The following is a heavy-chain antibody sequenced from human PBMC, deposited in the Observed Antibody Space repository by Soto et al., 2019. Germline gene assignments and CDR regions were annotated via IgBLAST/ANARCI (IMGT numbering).Heavy chain of an antibody. CDR2: MNPNSGNT. CDR3: AITHLRFGEHHY. CDR1: GYTFTSYD. V-gene: IGHV1-8*01. J-gene: IGHJ4*02. D-gene: IGHD3-10*01. Sequence: QVQLVQSGAEVKKPGASVKVSCKASGYTFTSYDINWVRQATGQGLAWMGWMNPNSGNTGYAQKFEGRVTKTRNTSISTAYMELSSLRSEDTAVYYCAITHLRFGEHHYWGQGTLVTVSS.